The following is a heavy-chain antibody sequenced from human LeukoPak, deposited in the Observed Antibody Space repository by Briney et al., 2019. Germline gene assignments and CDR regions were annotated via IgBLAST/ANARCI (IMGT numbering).Heavy chain of an antibody. CDR2: TDTSGRYV. V-gene: IGHV3-21*06. Sequence: AGGSLRLSCAASGFTFSSYGMHWVRQAPGKGLEWVSFTDTSGRYVYYGDSVKGRFTISRDNAKNLLFLQMNGLRAEDTALYYCARGRSITLLRGVAMSDGFDIWGQGAMVAVSS. CDR1: GFTFSSYG. J-gene: IGHJ3*02. CDR3: ARGRSITLLRGVAMSDGFDI. D-gene: IGHD3-10*01.